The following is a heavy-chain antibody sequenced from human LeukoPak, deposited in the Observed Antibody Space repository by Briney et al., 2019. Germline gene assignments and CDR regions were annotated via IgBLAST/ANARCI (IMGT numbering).Heavy chain of an antibody. CDR2: INPNSGGT. V-gene: IGHV1-2*02. Sequence: GASVKVSYKASGYTFTGYYMHWVRQAPGQGLEWMGWINPNSGGTNYAQKFQGRVTMTRDTSISTAYMELSRLRSDDTAVYYCARGYCSGGSCYSGYTGWFDPWGQGTLVTVSS. D-gene: IGHD2-15*01. CDR3: ARGYCSGGSCYSGYTGWFDP. J-gene: IGHJ5*02. CDR1: GYTFTGYY.